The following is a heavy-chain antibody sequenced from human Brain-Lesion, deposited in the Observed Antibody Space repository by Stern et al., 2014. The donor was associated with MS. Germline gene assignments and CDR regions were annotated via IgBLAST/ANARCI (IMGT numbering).Heavy chain of an antibody. J-gene: IGHJ5*02. CDR2: IYYSGNT. CDR3: AGEEDIRYCSGGSCTGNWFDP. V-gene: IGHV4-39*01. CDR1: GGSVSSTSYA. Sequence: QVQLQESGPGLVKPSETLSLTCTVAGGSVSSTSYAWAWIRQPPGKGLEWIGTIYYSGNTYYSPSLKSRLTISLDTSKNQFSQPRGLWTAADTAVYYCAGEEDIRYCSGGSCTGNWFDPWGQGTLVTVYS. D-gene: IGHD2-15*01.